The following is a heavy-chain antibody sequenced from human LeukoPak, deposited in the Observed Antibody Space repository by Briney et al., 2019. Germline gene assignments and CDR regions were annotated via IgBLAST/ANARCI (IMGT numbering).Heavy chain of an antibody. CDR1: GGSFRIYG. CDR3: ATNLLVEYWITYMDV. Sequence: SVKVSCKASGGSFRIYGVTWVRQAPGQGLEWMGGIIPVYGTTNYATRLQGRVTITTDESTTTVYMELSSLTSEDTAIYYCATNLLVEYWITYMDVWGKGTTVTVSS. CDR2: IIPVYGTT. D-gene: IGHD2/OR15-2a*01. J-gene: IGHJ6*03. V-gene: IGHV1-69*05.